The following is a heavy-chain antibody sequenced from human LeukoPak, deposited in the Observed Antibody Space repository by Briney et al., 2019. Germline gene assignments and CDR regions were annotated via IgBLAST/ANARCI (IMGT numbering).Heavy chain of an antibody. D-gene: IGHD2-8*01. CDR1: GYTFTSYG. V-gene: IGHV1-18*01. CDR2: ISAYNGNT. J-gene: IGHJ6*03. CDR3: ARVSGYCTNGVCYPYYYYYMDV. Sequence: GASVTVSCKASGYTFTSYGISWVRQAPGQGLEWMGWISAYNGNTNYAQKLQGRVTMTTDTSTSTAYMELRSLRSDDTAVYYCARVSGYCTNGVCYPYYYYYMDVWGKGTTVTVSS.